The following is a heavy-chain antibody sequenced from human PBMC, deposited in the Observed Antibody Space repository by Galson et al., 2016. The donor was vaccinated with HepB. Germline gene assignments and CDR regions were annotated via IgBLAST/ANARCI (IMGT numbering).Heavy chain of an antibody. J-gene: IGHJ4*02. V-gene: IGHV3-74*01. D-gene: IGHD4-17*01. Sequence: SLRLSCAASGFTFSGYWMHWVRQVPGKELMWVSRINSDGNYINYADSVKGRFTISRDNAKNTVFLQMNSLRAEDTALYYCASAQDYGNSPFDYWGQGTLVTVSS. CDR2: INSDGNYI. CDR1: GFTFSGYW. CDR3: ASAQDYGNSPFDY.